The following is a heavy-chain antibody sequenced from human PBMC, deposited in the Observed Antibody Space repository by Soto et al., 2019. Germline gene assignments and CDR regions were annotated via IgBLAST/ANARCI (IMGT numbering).Heavy chain of an antibody. CDR1: GFTFSSYA. D-gene: IGHD6-6*01. Sequence: EVQLLESGGGLVQPGGSLRLSCAASGFTFSSYAMSWVRQAPGKGLEWVSAISGSGGSTDYADSVKGRFTISRDNSKNTLYLQMNSLRAEDTAVYYCAKFGIFYKYSSSSEEDYWGQGTLVTVSS. J-gene: IGHJ4*02. CDR3: AKFGIFYKYSSSSEEDY. V-gene: IGHV3-23*01. CDR2: ISGSGGST.